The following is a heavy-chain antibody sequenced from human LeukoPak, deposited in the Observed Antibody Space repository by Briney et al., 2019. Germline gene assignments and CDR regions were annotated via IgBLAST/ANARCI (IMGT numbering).Heavy chain of an antibody. CDR1: GFFLSKYG. CDR3: AKRYCKSATCRSDMDA. CDR2: IQSDGSKT. V-gene: IGHV3-30*02. Sequence: GGPLRLSCAASGFFLSKYGMHWVREAPGKGVEWVALIQSDGSKTYSADSVKGRFTISRDNPRNTLYLQMNRLRPEDTAVYCCAKRYCKSATCRSDMDAWGQGTTVTVSS. D-gene: IGHD2-15*01. J-gene: IGHJ6*02.